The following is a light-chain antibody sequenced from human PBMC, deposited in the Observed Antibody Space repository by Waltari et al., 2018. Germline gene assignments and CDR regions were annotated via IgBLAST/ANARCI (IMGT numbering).Light chain of an antibody. V-gene: IGLV4-69*01. Sequence: QLVLTQSPSASASLGASVKLTCTLSSGHSSNVIAWLQQRPEKGPRYLMKVNSGGSHSKGDEIPDRFSGSSSGAERYLTISSLQSEDEGDYYCQTGGHGTWVFGGGTKLTVL. CDR3: QTGGHGTWV. J-gene: IGLJ3*02. CDR1: SGHSSNV. CDR2: VNSGGSH.